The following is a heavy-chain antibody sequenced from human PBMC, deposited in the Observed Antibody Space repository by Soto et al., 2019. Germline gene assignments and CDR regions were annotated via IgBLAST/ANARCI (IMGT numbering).Heavy chain of an antibody. CDR1: GGSISRYY. CDR2: IYSSGST. V-gene: IGHV4-59*01. D-gene: IGHD4-17*01. Sequence: SETLSLTCTVSGGSISRYYWSWIRQPPGKGLEWIGYIYSSGSTNYNPSLKSRVTISVDTSKNQFSLKLSSVTAADTAVYYCARMPGPDYGDYRSYFDYWGQGTLVTVSS. J-gene: IGHJ4*02. CDR3: ARMPGPDYGDYRSYFDY.